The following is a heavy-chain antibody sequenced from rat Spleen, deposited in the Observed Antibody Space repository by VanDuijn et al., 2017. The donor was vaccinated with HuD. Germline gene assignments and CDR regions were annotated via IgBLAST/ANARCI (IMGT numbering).Heavy chain of an antibody. CDR3: ATITAVHWFAF. J-gene: IGHJ3*01. Sequence: EVQLVESGGGLVQPGRSLKLSCVASGFTFNNYWMTWIRQAPGKGLEWVASITNTGSSTYYPDSVKGRFTISRDNAKSTLYLQMDSLRSEDTATYYCATITAVHWFAFWGQGTLVTVSS. CDR2: ITNTGSST. D-gene: IGHD1-12*01. CDR1: GFTFNNYW. V-gene: IGHV5-31*01.